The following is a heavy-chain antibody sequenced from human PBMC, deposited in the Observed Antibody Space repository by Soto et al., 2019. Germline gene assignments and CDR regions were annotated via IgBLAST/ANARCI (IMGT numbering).Heavy chain of an antibody. Sequence: QVQLVESGGGVVQPGRSLRLSCAASGFTFSSYGMHWVRQAPGKGLEWVAGISYDGSNKYYADSVKGRFTISRDNSKNTLYLQMNSLRAEDTAVYYCAKGYLATPDYWGQGTLVTVSS. CDR2: ISYDGSNK. V-gene: IGHV3-30*18. D-gene: IGHD1-26*01. J-gene: IGHJ4*02. CDR3: AKGYLATPDY. CDR1: GFTFSSYG.